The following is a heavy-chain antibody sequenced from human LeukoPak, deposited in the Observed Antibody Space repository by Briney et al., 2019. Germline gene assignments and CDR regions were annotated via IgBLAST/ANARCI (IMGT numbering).Heavy chain of an antibody. V-gene: IGHV4-61*08. Sequence: SETLSLTCTVSGDSVNSGAYYWSWIRQPPGKGLEWIGYIYYSGSTNYNPSLKSRVTISVDTSKNQFSLKLSSVTAADTAVYYCARVLSTGGYVPYYYYMDVWGKGTTVTISS. D-gene: IGHD5-12*01. CDR3: ARVLSTGGYVPYYYYMDV. CDR1: GDSVNSGAYY. J-gene: IGHJ6*03. CDR2: IYYSGST.